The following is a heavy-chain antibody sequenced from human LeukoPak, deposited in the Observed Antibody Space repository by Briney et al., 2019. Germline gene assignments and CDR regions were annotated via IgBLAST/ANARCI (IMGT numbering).Heavy chain of an antibody. J-gene: IGHJ5*02. CDR3: ARPYYYDSRIDP. Sequence: PSETLSLTCTVSDSSISSDYFWGWIRQAPGTGLEWIGMIFHSGRTFYNPSLESRVTISVDTTKNQLSLKLSSVTAADTAVYYCARPYYYDSRIDPWGQGILVTVSS. CDR1: DSSISSDYF. CDR2: IFHSGRT. D-gene: IGHD3-22*01. V-gene: IGHV4-38-2*02.